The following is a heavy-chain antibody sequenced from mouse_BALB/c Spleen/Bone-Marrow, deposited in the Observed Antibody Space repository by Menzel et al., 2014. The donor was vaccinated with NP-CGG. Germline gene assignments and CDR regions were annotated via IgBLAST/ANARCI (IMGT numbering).Heavy chain of an antibody. Sequence: QVQLKESGAELMKPGASVKISCKATGYTFSSYWIEWVKQRPGHGLEWIGEILPGSGGTNYNEKFKGKATFTADTSSNTAYMQLSSLTSEDSAVYYCARSDGYYYAMDYWGQGTSVTVSS. CDR1: GYTFSSYW. CDR3: ARSDGYYYAMDY. CDR2: ILPGSGGT. D-gene: IGHD2-3*01. J-gene: IGHJ4*01. V-gene: IGHV1-9*01.